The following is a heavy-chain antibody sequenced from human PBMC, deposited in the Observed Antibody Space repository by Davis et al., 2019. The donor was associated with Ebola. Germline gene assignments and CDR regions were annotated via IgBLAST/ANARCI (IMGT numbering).Heavy chain of an antibody. J-gene: IGHJ4*02. Sequence: ASVKVSCKASGYKLTSYAMNWVRQAPGQGLEWMGWINTNTGNPTYAQGLTGRFVFSLDTSVSTTYLQISSLKAEDTAIYYCARDRGNFDYWGQGTLVTVSS. CDR3: ARDRGNFDY. CDR1: GYKLTSYA. CDR2: INTNTGNP. V-gene: IGHV7-4-1*02. D-gene: IGHD3-10*01.